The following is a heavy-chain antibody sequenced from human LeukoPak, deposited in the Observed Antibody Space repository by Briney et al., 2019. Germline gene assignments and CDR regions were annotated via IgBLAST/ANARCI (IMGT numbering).Heavy chain of an antibody. CDR3: ARVLRNWNYFDY. V-gene: IGHV4-59*11. CDR2: IYYSGST. D-gene: IGHD1-1*01. Sequence: SETLSLTCTVSGGSISSHYWSWIRQPPGKGLEWIGCIYYSGSTNYNPSLKSRVTISVDTSKNQFSLKLSSVTAADTAVYYCARVLRNWNYFDYWGQGTLVTVSS. J-gene: IGHJ4*02. CDR1: GGSISSHY.